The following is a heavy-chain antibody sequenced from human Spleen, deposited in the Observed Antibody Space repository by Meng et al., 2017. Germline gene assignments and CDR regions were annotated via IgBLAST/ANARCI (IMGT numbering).Heavy chain of an antibody. CDR3: ARGPTTMAHDFDY. J-gene: IGHJ4*02. Sequence: VQLTRGVAGLLTPSAILSLSCVVSGGSFRYYYWSWIRQPPGKGLEWIGEINHSGSTNYNPSLESRATISVDTSQNNLSLKLSSVTAADSAVYYCARGPTTMAHDFDYWGQRTLVTVSS. V-gene: IGHV4-34*01. CDR1: GGSFRYYY. D-gene: IGHD4-11*01. CDR2: INHSGST.